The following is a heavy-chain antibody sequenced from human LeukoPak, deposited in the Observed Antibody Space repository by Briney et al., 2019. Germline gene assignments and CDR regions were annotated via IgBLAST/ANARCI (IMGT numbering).Heavy chain of an antibody. CDR3: TSNHHFEY. V-gene: IGHV6-1*01. CDR2: TYYRAKWYN. CDR1: GDSVSSNSAT. J-gene: IGHJ4*02. Sequence: SQTLSLTCAISGDSVSSNSATWNWIRQSPSRGLEWLGRTYYRAKWYNEYAVSVRGRMTINPDTSKNQLSLQLNSVTPEDTAVYYCTSNHHFEYWGQGTLVTVSS.